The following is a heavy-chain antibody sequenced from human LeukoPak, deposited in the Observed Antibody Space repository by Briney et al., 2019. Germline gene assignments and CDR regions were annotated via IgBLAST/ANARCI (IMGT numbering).Heavy chain of an antibody. D-gene: IGHD6-19*01. J-gene: IGHJ4*02. Sequence: PGGSLRLSCAASGFTFDDYGMSWVRQAPGKGLEWISGINWNGAGISYGDSVKGRFTISRDNAKNSLYLQMNSLRAEDTAVYYCARDTIRAGIAVAGTGPFFDYWGQGTLVTVSS. CDR1: GFTFDDYG. CDR3: ARDTIRAGIAVAGTGPFFDY. V-gene: IGHV3-20*04. CDR2: INWNGAGI.